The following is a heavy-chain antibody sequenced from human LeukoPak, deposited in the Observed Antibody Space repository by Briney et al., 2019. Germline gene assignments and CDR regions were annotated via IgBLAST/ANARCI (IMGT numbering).Heavy chain of an antibody. J-gene: IGHJ4*02. D-gene: IGHD3-3*01. CDR1: GFTFSSYA. CDR3: AKGVVLRFLEWLLSPIDY. V-gene: IGHV3-23*01. CDR2: ISGSGGST. Sequence: GGSLRLSCAASGFTFSSYAMSWVRQAPGKGLEWVSAISGSGGSTYYADSVKGRFTISRDNSKNTLYLQMNSLRAEDTAVYYCAKGVVLRFLEWLLSPIDYWGQGTLVTVSS.